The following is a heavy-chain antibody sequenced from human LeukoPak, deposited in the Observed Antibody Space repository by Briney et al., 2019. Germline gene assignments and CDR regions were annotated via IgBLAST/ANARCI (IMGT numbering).Heavy chain of an antibody. CDR3: ARDSTSSSAYYYYTDV. Sequence: SETLSLTCTVSGGSISSYYWSWIRQPAGKGLEWIGRIYSSGSTNYNPSLKSRVTMSVDTSKNQFSLNLSSVTAADTAVYYCARDSTSSSAYYYYTDVWGKGTTVTVSS. D-gene: IGHD6-6*01. CDR1: GGSISSYY. J-gene: IGHJ6*03. V-gene: IGHV4-4*07. CDR2: IYSSGST.